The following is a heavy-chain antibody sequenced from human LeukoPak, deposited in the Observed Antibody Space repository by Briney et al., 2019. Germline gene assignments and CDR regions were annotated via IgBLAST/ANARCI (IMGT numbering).Heavy chain of an antibody. V-gene: IGHV1-2*02. J-gene: IGHJ6*02. CDR1: GYTFTGYY. Sequence: ASVKVSCKPSGYTFTGYYIHWVRQVPGQGLEWMGWINPNPHSGGTNYAKNFRGRVAMTTDTSISAAYMDLSGLTSDDTAVYYCAKATPGYFYYGMDVWGQGTAVTVSS. CDR3: AKATPGYFYYGMDV. CDR2: INPNPHSGGT.